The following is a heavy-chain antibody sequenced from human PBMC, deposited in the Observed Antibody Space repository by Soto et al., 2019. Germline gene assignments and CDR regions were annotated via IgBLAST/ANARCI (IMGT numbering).Heavy chain of an antibody. J-gene: IGHJ4*02. D-gene: IGHD1-26*01. Sequence: QTLSIPCAISGYSVSINRAAWNLIRQSPSRGLEWLGRTYFRSKWYKDYAISVKSRITINPDTSKNQFSLQLNSVTPEDTAVYYCVRDVGGGELLDYWGQGTLVTVSS. CDR3: VRDVGGGELLDY. V-gene: IGHV6-1*01. CDR2: TYFRSKWYK. CDR1: GYSVSINRAA.